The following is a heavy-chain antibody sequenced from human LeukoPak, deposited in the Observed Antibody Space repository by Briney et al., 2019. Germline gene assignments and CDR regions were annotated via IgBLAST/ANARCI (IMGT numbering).Heavy chain of an antibody. Sequence: PGGSLRLCCTASGFTFVDYAMSWVRQAPGKGLEWVGFIRSKAHGGTTEYAASVKGRFTISRDDSKSIAYLQMNSLKTEDTAVYYCTRVRGYSYGYGDYWGQGTLVTVSS. CDR2: IRSKAHGGTT. J-gene: IGHJ4*02. CDR3: TRVRGYSYGYGDY. V-gene: IGHV3-49*04. CDR1: GFTFVDYA. D-gene: IGHD5-18*01.